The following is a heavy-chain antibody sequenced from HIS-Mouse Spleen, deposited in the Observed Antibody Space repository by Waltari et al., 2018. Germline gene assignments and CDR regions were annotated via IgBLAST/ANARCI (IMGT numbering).Heavy chain of an antibody. D-gene: IGHD6-13*01. Sequence: QLQLQESGPGLVKPSETLSLTCTVSGGSISSSSYYWGWIRQPPGKGLEWIGSIDYSGRTYCNPSLKSRVTISVDTSKNQFSLKLSSVTAADTAVYYCARDPVAAAGTYWFDPWGQGTLVTVSS. CDR3: ARDPVAAAGTYWFDP. CDR2: IDYSGRT. CDR1: GGSISSSSYY. J-gene: IGHJ5*02. V-gene: IGHV4-39*07.